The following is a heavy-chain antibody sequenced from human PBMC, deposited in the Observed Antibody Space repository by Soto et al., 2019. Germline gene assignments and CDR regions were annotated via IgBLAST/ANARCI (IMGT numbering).Heavy chain of an antibody. CDR2: IYYSGST. D-gene: IGHD4-17*01. V-gene: IGHV4-59*08. CDR1: GGSISSYY. CDR3: ARCYYGYYGPCRNWFAP. Sequence: LSLTCTVSGGSISSYYRSWIRQPPGKGLEWIGYIYYSGSTNYNPSLKSRVTISVDTSKNQFSLKLSFVVAADTALYYCARCYYGYYGPCRNWFAPCGQGTLVTVSS. J-gene: IGHJ5*01.